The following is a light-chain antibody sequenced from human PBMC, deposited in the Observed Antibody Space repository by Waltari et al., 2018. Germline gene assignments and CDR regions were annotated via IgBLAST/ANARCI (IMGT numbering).Light chain of an antibody. CDR2: KGN. J-gene: IGLJ3*02. V-gene: IGLV8-61*01. CDR1: SGSLSTTSY. Sequence: QTVVTQEPSLSVSPGGTVTLTCALSSGSLSTTSYATWYQQTPGQPPRTLVYKGNSRSSGVPDRFSGSILGNKAALTITGDQADDESDYYCSLYMGSGIWVFGGGTKLTVL. CDR3: SLYMGSGIWV.